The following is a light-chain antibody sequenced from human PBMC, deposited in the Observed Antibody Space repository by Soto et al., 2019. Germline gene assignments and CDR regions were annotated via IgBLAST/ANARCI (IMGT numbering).Light chain of an antibody. CDR2: LGS. Sequence: DIVMTQSPLSLPVTPGEPASISCRSSQSLLHSNGYNYLDWYLQKPGQSPQLLIYLGSNRASGVPARLSGSGSGTDFTLNISRVEAEDVGVYYCMQALKTPPTFGPGTKVDIK. CDR3: MQALKTPPT. CDR1: QSLLHSNGYNY. J-gene: IGKJ3*01. V-gene: IGKV2-28*01.